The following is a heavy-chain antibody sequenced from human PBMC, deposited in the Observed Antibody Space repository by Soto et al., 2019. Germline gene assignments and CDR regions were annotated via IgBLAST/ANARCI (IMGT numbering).Heavy chain of an antibody. J-gene: IGHJ4*02. CDR1: GGSISSGGYY. Sequence: TLSLTCTVSGGSISSGGYYWSWIRQHPGKGLEWIGYIYYSGSTYYNPSLKSRVTISVDTSKNQFSLTLSSVTAADTAVYYCARDRRWSDYYDSSAGYFDYWGQGTLVTVSS. CDR2: IYYSGST. D-gene: IGHD3-22*01. CDR3: ARDRRWSDYYDSSAGYFDY. V-gene: IGHV4-31*03.